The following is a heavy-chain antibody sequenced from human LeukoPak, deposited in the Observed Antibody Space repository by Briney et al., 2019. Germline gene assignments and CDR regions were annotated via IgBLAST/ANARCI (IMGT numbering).Heavy chain of an antibody. D-gene: IGHD3-10*01. CDR1: GFTFSSYE. V-gene: IGHV3-48*03. Sequence: GGSLRLSCATSGFTFSSYEMNWVRQAPGKGLEWVSYISSSGSTIYYAASVKGRFTISRDNAKNSLYLQMNSLRAEDTAVYYCARDSMYYGSGTFDYWGQGTLVTVSS. J-gene: IGHJ4*02. CDR2: ISSSGSTI. CDR3: ARDSMYYGSGTFDY.